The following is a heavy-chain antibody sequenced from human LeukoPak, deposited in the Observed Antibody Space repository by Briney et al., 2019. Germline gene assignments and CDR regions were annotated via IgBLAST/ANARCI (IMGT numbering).Heavy chain of an antibody. CDR1: GGSLTDYH. V-gene: IGHV4-34*01. Sequence: SETLSLTCAVYGGSLTDYHWSWIRQSPGGRLEWIGEINYTGRTHYKPSLKSRATISIDMSKNQVSLKMTSMAAADTAIYYCARERRVEVAARTTVAFDVWGQGTMVTVSS. J-gene: IGHJ3*01. CDR2: INYTGRT. D-gene: IGHD6-19*01. CDR3: ARERRVEVAARTTVAFDV.